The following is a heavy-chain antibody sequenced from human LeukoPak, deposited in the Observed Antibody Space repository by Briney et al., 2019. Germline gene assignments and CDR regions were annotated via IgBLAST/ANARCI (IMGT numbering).Heavy chain of an antibody. CDR1: GFTFSSYG. V-gene: IGHV3-30*18. CDR3: AKDHCSSTSCYIFDY. Sequence: EAGGSLRLSCAASGFTFSSYGMHWVRQAPGKGLEWVAVISYDGSNKYYADSVKGRFTISRDNSKNTLYLQMNGLRAEDTAVYYCAKDHCSSTSCYIFDYWGQGTLVTVSS. D-gene: IGHD2-2*01. J-gene: IGHJ4*02. CDR2: ISYDGSNK.